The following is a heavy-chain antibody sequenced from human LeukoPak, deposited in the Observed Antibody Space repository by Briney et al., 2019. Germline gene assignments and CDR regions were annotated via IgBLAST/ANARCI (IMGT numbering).Heavy chain of an antibody. D-gene: IGHD3-22*01. CDR2: INPNSGGT. V-gene: IGHV1-2*02. CDR1: GYTFTGYY. Sequence: ASVKVSCKASGYTFTGYYMRWVRQAPGQGLEWMGWINPNSGGTNYAQKFQGRVTMTRDTSISTAYMELSRLRSDDTAVYYCARDRYYDSSGYYYGVYYYYGMDVWGQGTTVTVSS. J-gene: IGHJ6*02. CDR3: ARDRYYDSSGYYYGVYYYYGMDV.